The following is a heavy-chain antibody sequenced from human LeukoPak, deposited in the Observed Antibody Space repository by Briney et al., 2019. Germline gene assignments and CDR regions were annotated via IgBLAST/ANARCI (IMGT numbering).Heavy chain of an antibody. D-gene: IGHD3-10*01. J-gene: IGHJ6*04. V-gene: IGHV1-69*13. CDR3: ASEYYYGSGSYSGMDV. Sequence: VASVKVSCKASGGTFSSYAISWVRQAPGQGLEWMGGIIPIFGTANYAQKFQGRVTITADESTSTAYMELSSLRSEDTAVYYCASEYYYGSGSYSGMDVWGKGTTVTVSS. CDR2: IIPIFGTA. CDR1: GGTFSSYA.